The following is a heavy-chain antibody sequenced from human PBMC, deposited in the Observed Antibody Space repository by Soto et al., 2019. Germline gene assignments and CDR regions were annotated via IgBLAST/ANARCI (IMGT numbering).Heavy chain of an antibody. CDR2: IDPSDSYT. Sequence: PGESLKISCKGSGYSFTSYWISWVRQMPGKGLEWMGRIDPSDSYTNYSPSFQGHVTISADKSISTAYLQWSSLKASDTAMYYCAIAAAANHYYYYYGMDVWGQGTTVTVSS. D-gene: IGHD6-13*01. J-gene: IGHJ6*02. CDR1: GYSFTSYW. CDR3: AIAAAANHYYYYYGMDV. V-gene: IGHV5-10-1*01.